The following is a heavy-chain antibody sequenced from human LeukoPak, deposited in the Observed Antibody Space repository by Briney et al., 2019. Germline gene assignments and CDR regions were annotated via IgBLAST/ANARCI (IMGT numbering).Heavy chain of an antibody. CDR2: IYSDNT. Sequence: GGSLRLSCTVSGFTVSSNSMSWVRQAPGKGLEWVSFIYSDNTHYSDSVKGRFTISRDNSKNTLYLQMNSLRAEDTAVYYCAEDLVKIVVVTASDYWGQGTLVTVSS. V-gene: IGHV3-53*01. CDR3: AEDLVKIVVVTASDY. D-gene: IGHD2-21*02. CDR1: GFTVSSNS. J-gene: IGHJ4*02.